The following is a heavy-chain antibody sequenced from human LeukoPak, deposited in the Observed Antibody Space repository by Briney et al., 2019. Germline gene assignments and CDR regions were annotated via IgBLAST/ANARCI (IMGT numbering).Heavy chain of an antibody. D-gene: IGHD5-12*01. CDR2: IYYSGST. J-gene: IGHJ3*01. CDR3: TRAGPREYSGCDL. V-gene: IGHV4-59*01. CDR1: GGSISRYY. Sequence: FETQSVTCTVSGGSISRYYWSWIRQPPGKGLEWIGYIYYSGSTNYNPSLKSRVTISVDTSKNQFSLKLSSVTAADTAVYYCTRAGPREYSGCDLWGQGTLATVSS.